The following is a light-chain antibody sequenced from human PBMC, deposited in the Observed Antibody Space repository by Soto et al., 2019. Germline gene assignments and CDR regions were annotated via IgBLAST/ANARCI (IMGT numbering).Light chain of an antibody. CDR2: WAS. J-gene: IGKJ1*01. Sequence: DIVMTQSPDSLTLSLGERATINCKSSQSVFSRFRNKNYLGWFQQKPGQTPRLLIYWASTRESGVSDRFSGSGSGTDFTLTIDSLQAEDVAVYCCQQYYTTPTWTFGQGTKVEV. CDR3: QQYYTTPTWT. V-gene: IGKV4-1*01. CDR1: QSVFSRFRNKNY.